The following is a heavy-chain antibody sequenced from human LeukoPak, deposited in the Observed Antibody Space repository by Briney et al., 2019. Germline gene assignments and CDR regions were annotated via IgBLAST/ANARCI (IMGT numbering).Heavy chain of an antibody. CDR1: GGSFSGYY. Sequence: SETLSLTCAVYGGSFSGYYWSWIRQPPGKGLEWIGEINHSGSTNYNLSLKSRVTISVDTSKNQFSLKLSSVTAADTVVYYCARAGRDGYNYYWGQGTLVTVSS. J-gene: IGHJ4*02. CDR3: ARAGRDGYNYY. V-gene: IGHV4-34*01. CDR2: INHSGST. D-gene: IGHD5-24*01.